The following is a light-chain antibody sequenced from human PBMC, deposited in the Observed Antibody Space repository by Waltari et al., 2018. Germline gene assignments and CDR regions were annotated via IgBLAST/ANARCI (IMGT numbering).Light chain of an antibody. J-gene: IGKJ1*01. CDR1: QSVRGN. V-gene: IGKV3-15*01. Sequence: EIVMTQSPATLSVAPGERATHSCRASQSVRGNLAWYQQKPGRAPRLLIYGASTRATGIPARFSGSGSGTEFTLTISSMQSEDFAVYYCQQYNNWPPTWGFGQGTKVEIK. CDR3: QQYNNWPPTWG. CDR2: GAS.